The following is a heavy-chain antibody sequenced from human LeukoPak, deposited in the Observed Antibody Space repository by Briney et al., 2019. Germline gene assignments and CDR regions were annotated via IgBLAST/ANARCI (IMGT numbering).Heavy chain of an antibody. CDR3: ARDYYGSGSSDY. J-gene: IGHJ4*02. V-gene: IGHV3-30*04. Sequence: GGSLRLSCAASGFTFSSYAMHWVRQAPGKGLEWVAVISYDGSNKYYADSVKGRFTISRDNSKNTLYLQMNSLRAEDTAVYYCARDYYGSGSSDYWGQGTLVTVSS. CDR2: ISYDGSNK. CDR1: GFTFSSYA. D-gene: IGHD3-10*01.